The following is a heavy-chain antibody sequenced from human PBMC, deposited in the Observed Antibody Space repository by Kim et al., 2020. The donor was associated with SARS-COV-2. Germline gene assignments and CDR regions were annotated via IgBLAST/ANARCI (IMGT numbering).Heavy chain of an antibody. J-gene: IGHJ6*02. V-gene: IGHV6-1*01. Sequence: YAVSVKSRITINPDTSQNQFSLQLNSVTPEDTAVYYCARGSDYYYYGMDVWGQGTTVTVSS. CDR3: ARGSDYYYYGMDV.